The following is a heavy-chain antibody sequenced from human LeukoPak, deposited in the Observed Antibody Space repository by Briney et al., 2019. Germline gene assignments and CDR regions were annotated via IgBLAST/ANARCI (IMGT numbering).Heavy chain of an antibody. V-gene: IGHV3-30-3*02. Sequence: GRSLRLSCAASGFTFSSYAMHWVRQAPGKGLEWVAVISYDGSNKYYADSVKGRFTISRDNSKNTLYLQMNSLRAEDTAVYYCAKRAGQGYYYYYMDVWGKGTTVTVSS. D-gene: IGHD6-19*01. CDR3: AKRAGQGYYYYYMDV. J-gene: IGHJ6*03. CDR1: GFTFSSYA. CDR2: ISYDGSNK.